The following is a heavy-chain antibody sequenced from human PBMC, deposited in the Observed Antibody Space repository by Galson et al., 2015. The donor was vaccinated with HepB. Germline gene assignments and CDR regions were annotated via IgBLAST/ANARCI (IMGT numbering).Heavy chain of an antibody. D-gene: IGHD1-26*01. CDR2: IIPIFGTA. J-gene: IGHJ4*02. Sequence: SVKVSCKASGGTFSSYAISWVRQAPGQGLEWMGGIIPIFGTANYAQKFQGRVTITADESTSTAYMELSSLRSEDTAVYYCARDPISVNQWELPFDYWGQGTLVTVSS. CDR3: ARDPISVNQWELPFDY. V-gene: IGHV1-69*13. CDR1: GGTFSSYA.